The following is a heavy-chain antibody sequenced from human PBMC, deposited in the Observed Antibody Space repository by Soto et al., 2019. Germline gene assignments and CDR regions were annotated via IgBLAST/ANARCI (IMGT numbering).Heavy chain of an antibody. V-gene: IGHV1-69*06. CDR3: ARALSITIFGGVSDAFDI. J-gene: IGHJ3*02. Sequence: SSVKVSCKASGCTFSSYAISWVRQAPVQGLEWMGGIIPIFGTANYGQKFQGRVTMTADKSTSTAYMELSSLKSEDTAVYYWARALSITIFGGVSDAFDIWGQGTMVTVSS. CDR1: GCTFSSYA. CDR2: IIPIFGTA. D-gene: IGHD3-3*01.